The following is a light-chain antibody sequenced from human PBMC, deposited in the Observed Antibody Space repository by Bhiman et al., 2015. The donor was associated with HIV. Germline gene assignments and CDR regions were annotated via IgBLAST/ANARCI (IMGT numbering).Light chain of an antibody. CDR3: QAWDSLHGV. Sequence: SYELAQPPSVSVSPGQTASIACSGDKLGDKFVCWYQQKPGQSPLLVIYQDNRRPSGIPERFSGSNSGNTATLTISGTQAMDEADYYCQAWDSLHGVFGTGTKVTVL. CDR1: KLGDKF. CDR2: QDN. V-gene: IGLV3-1*01. J-gene: IGLJ1*01.